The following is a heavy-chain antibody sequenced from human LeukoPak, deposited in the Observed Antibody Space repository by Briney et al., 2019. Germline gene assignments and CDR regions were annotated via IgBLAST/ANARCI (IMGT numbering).Heavy chain of an antibody. V-gene: IGHV4-39*01. J-gene: IGHJ3*02. Sequence: SETLSLTCTVSGGSISSSSYYWGWIRQPPGKGLEWIGGIYYSGSTYYNPSLKSRVTISVDTSKNQFSLKLSSVTAADTAVYYCASTYYYDSSGPPMGAFDIWGQGTMVTVSS. CDR2: IYYSGST. CDR3: ASTYYYDSSGPPMGAFDI. CDR1: GGSISSSSYY. D-gene: IGHD3-22*01.